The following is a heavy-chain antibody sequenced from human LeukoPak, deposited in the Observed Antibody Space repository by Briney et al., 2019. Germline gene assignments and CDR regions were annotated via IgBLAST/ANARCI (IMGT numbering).Heavy chain of an antibody. J-gene: IGHJ4*02. Sequence: PGRSLRLSCVASGFTFDDYGMSWVRQAPGKGLEWVSDINWSGGSTGYTDSVKGRFTISRDNTKNSLYLQMNSLRAEDTALYYCARGMTTGDYWGQGTLVTVSS. D-gene: IGHD4-17*01. CDR3: ARGMTTGDY. CDR2: INWSGGST. CDR1: GFTFDDYG. V-gene: IGHV3-20*04.